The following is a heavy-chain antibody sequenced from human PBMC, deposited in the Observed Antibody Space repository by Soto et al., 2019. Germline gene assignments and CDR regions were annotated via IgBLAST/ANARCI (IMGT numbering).Heavy chain of an antibody. J-gene: IGHJ4*02. D-gene: IGHD6-13*01. V-gene: IGHV3-7*01. Sequence: EVQLVESGGNLVQPGGSLRLSCAASGFTFSAYWMSWVRQAPGKGLEWVANIRQDGRDKYYVDSVKGRFTISRDNAKNSLLLQMNSLRADDTAVYYCATSRRSSQDFDYWGQGTLVTVSS. CDR2: IRQDGRDK. CDR1: GFTFSAYW. CDR3: ATSRRSSQDFDY.